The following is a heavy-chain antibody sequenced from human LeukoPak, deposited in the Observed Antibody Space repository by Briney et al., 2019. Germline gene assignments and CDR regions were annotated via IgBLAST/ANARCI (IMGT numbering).Heavy chain of an antibody. D-gene: IGHD6-13*01. V-gene: IGHV5-10-1*01. CDR2: IDPSDSYT. Sequence: GESLRISCKGSGYSFTSYWNSWVRQMPGKGLEWMGRIDPSDSYTNYSPSFQSHVTISADKSISTAYLQWSSLKASDTAMYYCARATLIAAAGQYNWFDPWGQGTLVTVSS. J-gene: IGHJ5*02. CDR1: GYSFTSYW. CDR3: ARATLIAAAGQYNWFDP.